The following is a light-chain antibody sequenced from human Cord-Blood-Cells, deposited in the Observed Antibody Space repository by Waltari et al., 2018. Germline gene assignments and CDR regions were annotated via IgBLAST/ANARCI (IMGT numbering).Light chain of an antibody. CDR2: EGS. J-gene: IGLJ2*01. V-gene: IGLV2-23*01. CDR3: CSYAGSVV. Sequence: QSALTQPASVSGSPGQSITISCTGTSSDVGSYNLVSWYQQHPGKAPKLMSYEGSKRPSGCSNRFSGSKSGNTASLTISGLQAEDEADYYCCSYAGSVVFGGGTKLTVL. CDR1: SSDVGSYNL.